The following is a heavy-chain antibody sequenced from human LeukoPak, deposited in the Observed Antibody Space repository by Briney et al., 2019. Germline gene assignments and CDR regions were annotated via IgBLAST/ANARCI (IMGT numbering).Heavy chain of an antibody. CDR3: ARGDHTWAAPDY. CDR1: GYTFPNYW. Sequence: GESLKISCRGSGYTFPNYWIGWVRQMPGKGLEWMGIIYPGDSDSRYSPSFQGQVTIAADKSISTAYLQWSSLKASDTATYYCARGDHTWAAPDYWGQGTLVTASS. D-gene: IGHD6-13*01. J-gene: IGHJ4*02. CDR2: IYPGDSDS. V-gene: IGHV5-51*01.